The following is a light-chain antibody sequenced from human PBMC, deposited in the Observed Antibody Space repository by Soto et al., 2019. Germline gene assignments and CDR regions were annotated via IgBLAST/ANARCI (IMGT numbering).Light chain of an antibody. CDR1: QSVSNY. J-gene: IGKJ1*01. CDR2: DAS. Sequence: EIVLTQSPATLSLSPGERATLSCRASQSVSNYLAWYQQKPGQAPRLLIYDASNRATGIPARFSGSGSGTDFTLTISRLEPEHFAVYYCQQRSNWPPTWTFGQGTKVEIK. V-gene: IGKV3-11*01. CDR3: QQRSNWPPTWT.